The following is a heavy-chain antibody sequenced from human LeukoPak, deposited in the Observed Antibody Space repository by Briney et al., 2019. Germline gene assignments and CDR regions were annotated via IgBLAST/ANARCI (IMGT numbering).Heavy chain of an antibody. J-gene: IGHJ3*02. CDR2: IWNDGSDE. V-gene: IGHV3-33*01. CDR3: TFEIGRSQGAFDI. Sequence: PGGSLRLSCAASLFICSKYAMHWVRQTPGKGLEWVAAIWNDGSDENYADSVKGRFTISSDNSKNTLYLQMNSLRAEDTAVYYCTFEIGRSQGAFDIWGQGTMIIVS. CDR1: LFICSKYA. D-gene: IGHD1-26*01.